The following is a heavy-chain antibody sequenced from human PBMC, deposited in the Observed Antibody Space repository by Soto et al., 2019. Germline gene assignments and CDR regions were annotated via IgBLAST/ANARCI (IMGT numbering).Heavy chain of an antibody. J-gene: IGHJ4*02. D-gene: IGHD6-13*01. CDR3: ARGNSSSSAAFDY. Sequence: PGGSLRLSCAASGFTFSDYGMHWVRQAPGKGLEWVAVISYDARNKYCADSVKGRFTISRDNSKNTLYLQMNSLRAEDMAVYYCARGNSSSSAAFDYWGQGTLVTVSS. V-gene: IGHV3-30*03. CDR2: ISYDARNK. CDR1: GFTFSDYG.